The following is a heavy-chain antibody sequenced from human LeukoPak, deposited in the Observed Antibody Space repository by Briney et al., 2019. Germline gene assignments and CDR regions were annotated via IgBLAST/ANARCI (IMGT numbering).Heavy chain of an antibody. J-gene: IGHJ4*02. CDR1: GFTFSGFE. Sequence: GGSLRLSCAASGFTFSGFEMNWVRQAPGKGLEWVSYISSSGSTRYYADSVKGRFTISRDNSKNTLDLQMNSLRGEDTAVYYCAKEGGRSDSSSWTSFDYWGQGTLVTASS. D-gene: IGHD6-13*01. CDR3: AKEGGRSDSSSWTSFDY. V-gene: IGHV3-48*03. CDR2: ISSSGSTR.